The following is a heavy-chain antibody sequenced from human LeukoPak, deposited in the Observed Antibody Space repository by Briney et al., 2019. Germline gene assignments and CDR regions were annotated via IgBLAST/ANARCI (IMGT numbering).Heavy chain of an antibody. J-gene: IGHJ4*02. D-gene: IGHD4-11*01. V-gene: IGHV4-31*03. CDR2: IYYSGST. Sequence: SETLSLTCTVSGGSISSGGYYWGWIRQHPGKGLEWLGYIYYSGSTYYNPSLKSRVSISVDTYKNQFSLKLSSVTAADTAVYYCARALDYSNYYYFDYWGRGTLVTVSS. CDR3: ARALDYSNYYYFDY. CDR1: GGSISSGGYY.